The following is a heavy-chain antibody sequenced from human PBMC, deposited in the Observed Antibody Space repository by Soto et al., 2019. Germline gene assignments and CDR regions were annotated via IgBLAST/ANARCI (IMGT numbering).Heavy chain of an antibody. CDR2: IIPIFGTA. CDR3: ARDQYYYDSSGYYSD. CDR1: GGTFSSYA. J-gene: IGHJ4*02. D-gene: IGHD3-22*01. V-gene: IGHV1-69*06. Sequence: GASVKVSCKASGGTFSSYAISWVRQAPGQGLEWMGGIIPIFGTANYAQKFQGRVTITADKSTSTAYMELSSLRSEDTAVYYCARDQYYYDSSGYYSDWGQGTLVTVSS.